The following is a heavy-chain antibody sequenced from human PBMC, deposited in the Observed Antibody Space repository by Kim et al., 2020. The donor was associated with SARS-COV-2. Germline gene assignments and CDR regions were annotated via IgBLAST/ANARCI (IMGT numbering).Heavy chain of an antibody. CDR3: ANFES. Sequence: SEGRNKYYADSVKGRFTISRDNSKNMLYLKMNSLRAEDTAVYYCANFESWGQGTLVTVSS. V-gene: IGHV3-33*06. CDR2: SEGRNK. J-gene: IGHJ4*02.